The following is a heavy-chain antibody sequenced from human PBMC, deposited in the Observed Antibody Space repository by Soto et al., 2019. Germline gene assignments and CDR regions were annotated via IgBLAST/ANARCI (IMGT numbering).Heavy chain of an antibody. CDR1: GFTFSSYA. D-gene: IGHD3-16*02. CDR2: ISGSGGST. CDR3: AKGHPTYYDYVWGSYRQGYFDY. V-gene: IGHV3-23*01. Sequence: GGSLRLSCAASGFTFSSYAMSWVRQAPGKGLEWVSAISGSGGSTYYADSVKGRFTISRDNSKNTLYLQMNSLRAEDTAVYYCAKGHPTYYDYVWGSYRQGYFDYWGQGTLVTVSS. J-gene: IGHJ4*02.